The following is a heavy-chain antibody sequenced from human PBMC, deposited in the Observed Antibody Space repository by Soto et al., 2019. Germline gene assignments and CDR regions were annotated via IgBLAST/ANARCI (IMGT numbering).Heavy chain of an antibody. D-gene: IGHD3-3*01. J-gene: IGHJ2*01. CDR2: IYHSGST. CDR1: GGCISIRGDS. CDR3: ARASVFGVVIIGDSYFDL. Sequence: SVNSVASGGCISIRGDSWRWIRQPPGKGLEWIGYIYHSGSTYYNPSLKSRVTISVDRSKNQSSLKLSSVTAADTAVYYCARASVFGVVIIGDSYFDLWGRGPLVTAPQ. V-gene: IGHV4-30-2*01.